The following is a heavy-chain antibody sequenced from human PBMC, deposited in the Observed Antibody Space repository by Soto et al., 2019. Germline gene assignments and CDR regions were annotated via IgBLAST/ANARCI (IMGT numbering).Heavy chain of an antibody. D-gene: IGHD3-22*01. CDR2: IYHSGST. Sequence: QVQLQESGPGLVKPSGTLSLTCAVSGGSISSSNWWSWVRQPPGKGLEWIGEIYHSGSTNYNPSLKSRVTMSVDKSKTPFALKLSSVTAADTAVYYCARYRYDSSGYVIIDAFDIWGQGTMVTVSS. J-gene: IGHJ3*02. CDR1: GGSISSSNW. CDR3: ARYRYDSSGYVIIDAFDI. V-gene: IGHV4-4*02.